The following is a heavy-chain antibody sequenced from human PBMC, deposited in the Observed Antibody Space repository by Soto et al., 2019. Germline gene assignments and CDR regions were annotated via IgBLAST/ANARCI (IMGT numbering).Heavy chain of an antibody. CDR2: INPSGGST. V-gene: IGHV1-46*01. D-gene: IGHD2-15*01. J-gene: IGHJ3*02. CDR1: GYTFTSYY. Sequence: ASVKVSCKASGYTFTSYYMHWVRQAPGQGLEWMGIINPSGGSTSYAQKFQGRVTMTRDTSTSTVYMELSSLRSEDTAVYYCAREPYCSGGSCSQADAFDIWGQGTMVTVSS. CDR3: AREPYCSGGSCSQADAFDI.